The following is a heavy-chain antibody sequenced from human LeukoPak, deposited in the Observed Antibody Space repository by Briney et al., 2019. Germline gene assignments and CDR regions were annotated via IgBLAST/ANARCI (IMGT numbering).Heavy chain of an antibody. CDR1: GFSLSTSGMC. CDR2: IDWDDDK. D-gene: IGHD4-23*01. J-gene: IGHJ4*02. CDR3: ARIQAYGGNSEGNYFNY. Sequence: SGPALVKPTQTLTVTCTFSGFSLSTSGMCVSWIRQPPGKALEWLALIDWDDDKFYSTSLKTRVTISKDTFKNQVVLTMTNIDPEDTATYYCARIQAYGGNSEGNYFNYWGQGTLVTVSS. V-gene: IGHV2-70*01.